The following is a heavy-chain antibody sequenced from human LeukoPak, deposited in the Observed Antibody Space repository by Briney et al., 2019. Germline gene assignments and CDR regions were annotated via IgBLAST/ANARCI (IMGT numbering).Heavy chain of an antibody. CDR2: IYYSGST. V-gene: IGHV4-30-4*01. Sequence: SETLSLTCTVSGGSISSGDYYWSWIRQPPGKGLEWVGYIYYSGSTYYNPSLKIRVTIAVDTSKNQLSLKQSSVTAADAAVYYCARADYYDSSGYSGLYLDYWGQGTLVTVSS. J-gene: IGHJ4*02. D-gene: IGHD3-22*01. CDR1: GGSISSGDYY. CDR3: ARADYYDSSGYSGLYLDY.